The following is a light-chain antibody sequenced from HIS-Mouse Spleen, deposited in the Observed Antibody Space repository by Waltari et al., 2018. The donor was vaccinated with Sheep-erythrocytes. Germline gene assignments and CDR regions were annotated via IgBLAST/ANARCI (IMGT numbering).Light chain of an antibody. Sequence: DIQLTQSPSFLSASVGDSVTITCRASQGISSYLAWYQQKPGKAPKPLIYAASTLQSGVPSRFSGSGSGTEFTLTISSLQPEDFATYYCQQLNSYPHTFGQGTKLEIK. CDR1: QGISSY. CDR2: AAS. CDR3: QQLNSYPHT. V-gene: IGKV1-9*01. J-gene: IGKJ2*01.